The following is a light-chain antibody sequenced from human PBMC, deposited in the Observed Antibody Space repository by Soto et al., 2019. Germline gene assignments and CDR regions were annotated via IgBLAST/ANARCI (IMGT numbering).Light chain of an antibody. CDR3: KQYNNWPRT. J-gene: IGKJ1*01. CDR1: QTVGFF. CDR2: GAN. V-gene: IGKV3-15*01. Sequence: IVMTQSPGTLSLSPGARATLSCMASQTVGFFLAWYQQKPGQAPRLLIYGANTRATGITDRLSGSGSGTEFTLTISSMQSEDSAVYYCKQYNNWPRTFGQGTKVDIK.